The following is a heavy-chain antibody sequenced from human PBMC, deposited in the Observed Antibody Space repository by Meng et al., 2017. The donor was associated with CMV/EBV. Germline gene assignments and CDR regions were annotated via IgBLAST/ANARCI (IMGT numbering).Heavy chain of an antibody. CDR2: IIPILGIA. D-gene: IGHD1-26*01. CDR1: GGTFSSYS. V-gene: IGHV1-69*10. Sequence: SVKVSCKASGGTFSSYSISWVRQAPGQGLEWMGGIIPILGIANYAQKFQGRVTITADKSTSTAYMALSSLRSEDTAVYYCARAGTRYSGSYLFDYWGQGTLVTVSS. J-gene: IGHJ4*02. CDR3: ARAGTRYSGSYLFDY.